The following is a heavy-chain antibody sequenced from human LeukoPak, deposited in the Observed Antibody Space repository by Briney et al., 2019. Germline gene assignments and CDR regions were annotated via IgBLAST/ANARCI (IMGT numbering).Heavy chain of an antibody. D-gene: IGHD3-3*01. CDR1: GFTFSSYW. CDR2: IRQDGSEK. Sequence: GGSLRLSCAASGFTFSSYWMSWVRQAPGKGLEWVANIRQDGSEKYYVDSVKGRFTISRDNAKYSLYLQMNSLRAEDTAVYYCAREYDFWSGYPLDYWGQGTLVTVSS. J-gene: IGHJ4*02. V-gene: IGHV3-7*01. CDR3: AREYDFWSGYPLDY.